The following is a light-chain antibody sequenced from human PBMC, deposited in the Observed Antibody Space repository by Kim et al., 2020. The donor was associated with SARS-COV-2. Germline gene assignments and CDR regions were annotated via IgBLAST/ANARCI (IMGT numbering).Light chain of an antibody. J-gene: IGLJ3*02. Sequence: ELTQPPSVSVSPGQTASITCSGDKLGDKYACWYQQKPGQSPVLVIYQDSKRPSGIPERFSGSNSGNTATLTISGTQAMDEADYYCQAWDSSTAWVFGGGTKVTVL. CDR3: QAWDSSTAWV. CDR1: KLGDKY. CDR2: QDS. V-gene: IGLV3-1*01.